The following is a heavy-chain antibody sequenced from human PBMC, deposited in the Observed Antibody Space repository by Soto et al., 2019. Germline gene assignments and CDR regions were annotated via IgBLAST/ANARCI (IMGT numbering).Heavy chain of an antibody. CDR1: GGSISSYY. Sequence: PSETLSLTCTVSGGSISSYYWSWIRQPPGKGLEWIGYIYYSGSTNYNPSLKSRVTISVDTSKNQFSLKLSSVTAADTAVYYCARNPYYYDSSGGDAFDIWGQGTMVTVSS. D-gene: IGHD3-22*01. J-gene: IGHJ3*02. CDR3: ARNPYYYDSSGGDAFDI. V-gene: IGHV4-59*08. CDR2: IYYSGST.